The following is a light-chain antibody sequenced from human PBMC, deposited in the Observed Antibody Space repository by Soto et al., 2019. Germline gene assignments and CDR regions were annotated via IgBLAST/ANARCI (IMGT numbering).Light chain of an antibody. Sequence: EIVLTQSPGTLSLSPGERATLSCRASQSVNSSSLAWYQQKPGQAPRLLIYGASSRATGIPDRFSGSGSGTDFTLTISRLEPEDFAVYYCQQYGSSPMYTFGQGTKLEIK. CDR2: GAS. CDR1: QSVNSSS. J-gene: IGKJ2*01. V-gene: IGKV3-20*01. CDR3: QQYGSSPMYT.